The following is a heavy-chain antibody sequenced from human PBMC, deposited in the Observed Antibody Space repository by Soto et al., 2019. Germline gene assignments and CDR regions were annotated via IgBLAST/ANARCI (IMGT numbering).Heavy chain of an antibody. D-gene: IGHD6-19*01. CDR2: IYYSGST. J-gene: IGHJ4*02. Sequence: PSETLSLTCTVSGGPVSSGSYYWSWIRQPPGKGLEWIGYIYYSGSTNYNPSLKSRVTISVDTSKNQFSLKLSSVTAADTAVYYCARVAAVAGTIDYWGRGTLVTVSS. CDR1: GGPVSSGSYY. V-gene: IGHV4-61*01. CDR3: ARVAAVAGTIDY.